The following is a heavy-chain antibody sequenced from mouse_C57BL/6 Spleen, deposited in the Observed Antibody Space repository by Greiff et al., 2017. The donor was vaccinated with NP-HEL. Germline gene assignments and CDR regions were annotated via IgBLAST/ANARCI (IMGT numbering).Heavy chain of an antibody. D-gene: IGHD1-1*01. Sequence: EVMLVESGGGLVKPGGSLKLSCAASGFTFSDYGMHWVRQAPEKGLEWVAYISSGSSTIYYADTVKGRFTISRDNAKNTLFLQMTSLRSEDTAMYSGAGGGTVVANFDYWGQGTTLTVSS. CDR3: AGGGTVVANFDY. CDR1: GFTFSDYG. CDR2: ISSGSSTI. V-gene: IGHV5-17*01. J-gene: IGHJ2*01.